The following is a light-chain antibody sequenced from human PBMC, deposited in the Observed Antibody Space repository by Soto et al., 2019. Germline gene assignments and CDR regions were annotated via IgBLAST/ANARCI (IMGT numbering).Light chain of an antibody. CDR1: HSVSSN. J-gene: IGKJ3*01. CDR2: GAS. CDR3: QQYDNWLPFT. Sequence: EIVMTQSPATLSLSPGERATLSCRASHSVSSNLAWYQQKPGQAPRLLIYGASTRATGIPARFSGSGSGTECTLTISSLQSEDFAVYYCQQYDNWLPFTFGPGTKVDIK. V-gene: IGKV3-15*01.